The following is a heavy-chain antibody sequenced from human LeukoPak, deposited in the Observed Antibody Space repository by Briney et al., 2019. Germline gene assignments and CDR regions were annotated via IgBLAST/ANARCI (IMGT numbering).Heavy chain of an antibody. D-gene: IGHD2-21*02. CDR1: GFTFSSYA. CDR2: ISYDGSNK. J-gene: IGHJ4*02. CDR3: ARESSAYCGGDCYSFGNFDY. Sequence: GGSLRLSCAASGFTFSSYAMHWVRQAPGKGLEWVAVISYDGSNKYYADSVKGRFTISRDNSKNTLYLQMNSLRAEDTAVYYCARESSAYCGGDCYSFGNFDYWGQGTLVTVSS. V-gene: IGHV3-30-3*01.